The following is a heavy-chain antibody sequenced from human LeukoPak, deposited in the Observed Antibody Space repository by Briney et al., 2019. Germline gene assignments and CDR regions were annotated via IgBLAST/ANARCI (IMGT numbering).Heavy chain of an antibody. CDR3: ARGDNWNYGPPYYYYMDV. CDR2: INTDGSTT. Sequence: GGSLRLSCAVSGFTFSSYWMHWVRQAPGKGLVWVSRINTDGSTTNYADSVKGRFTISRDNAKNTLYLQMNSLRAEDTAVYYCARGDNWNYGPPYYYYMDVWGKGTTVTVSS. D-gene: IGHD1-7*01. J-gene: IGHJ6*03. V-gene: IGHV3-74*01. CDR1: GFTFSSYW.